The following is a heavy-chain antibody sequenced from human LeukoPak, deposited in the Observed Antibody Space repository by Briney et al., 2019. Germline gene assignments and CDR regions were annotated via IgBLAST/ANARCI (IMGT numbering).Heavy chain of an antibody. CDR3: ARGRTGSSTLDY. J-gene: IGHJ4*02. V-gene: IGHV1-8*01. CDR1: GYTFTSYD. D-gene: IGHD6-6*01. CDR2: MNPNSGNT. Sequence: ASVKVSCKASGYTFTSYDINWVRQATGQGLEWMGWMNPNSGNTGYAQKLQGRVTMTRNTSISTAYMELSSLRSEDTAVYYCARGRTGSSTLDYWGQGTLVTVSS.